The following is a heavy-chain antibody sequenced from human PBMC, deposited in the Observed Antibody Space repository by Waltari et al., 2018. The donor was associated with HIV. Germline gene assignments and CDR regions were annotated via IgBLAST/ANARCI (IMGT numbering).Heavy chain of an antibody. D-gene: IGHD6-19*01. Sequence: QVHLEQWGTGLLRPSETLSLTCAVYGGSFSGYYWSWIRQSPGRGLEWIGEVNHVGRTNYSPSLKGRVIVAVDTSKNQFYLTMRSVTAADTAVYYCARDSAPGLAVDDDDGEFFYYGLDVWGQGTTVTVSS. CDR3: ARDSAPGLAVDDDDGEFFYYGLDV. CDR1: GGSFSGYY. V-gene: IGHV4-34*01. J-gene: IGHJ6*01. CDR2: VNHVGRT.